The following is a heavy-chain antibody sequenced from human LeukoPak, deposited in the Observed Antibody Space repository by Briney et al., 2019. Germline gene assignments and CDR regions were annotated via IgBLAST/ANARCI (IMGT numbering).Heavy chain of an antibody. Sequence: GGSLRLSCAASGLTSSSYAVSWLRQAPGKGLEWVSAISGSGGSTYYADSVKGRFTISRDNSKNTLYLQMNSLRAEDTAVYYCANEKQLDYWGQGTLVTVSS. CDR3: ANEKQLDY. D-gene: IGHD6-6*01. CDR1: GLTSSSYA. CDR2: ISGSGGST. J-gene: IGHJ4*02. V-gene: IGHV3-23*01.